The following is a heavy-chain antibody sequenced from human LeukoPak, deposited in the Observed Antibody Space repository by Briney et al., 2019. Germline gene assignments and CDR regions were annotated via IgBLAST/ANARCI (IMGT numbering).Heavy chain of an antibody. V-gene: IGHV3-23*01. Sequence: PGGSLRLSCAASGFTFSSYAMSWVRQAPGKGLDWVSAISGSGGSTYYADSVKGRFTISRDNSKNTLYLQMTSLRAEDTAVYYCAKGASGPLRYFDWSTYYFDYWGQGTLVTVSS. CDR1: GFTFSSYA. D-gene: IGHD3-9*01. CDR2: ISGSGGST. CDR3: AKGASGPLRYFDWSTYYFDY. J-gene: IGHJ4*02.